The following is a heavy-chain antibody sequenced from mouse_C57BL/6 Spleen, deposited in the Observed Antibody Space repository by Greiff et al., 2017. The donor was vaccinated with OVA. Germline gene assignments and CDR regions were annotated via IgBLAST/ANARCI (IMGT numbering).Heavy chain of an antibody. J-gene: IGHJ1*03. Sequence: QVQLQQSGAELVKPGASVKMSCKASGYTFTSYWITWVKQRPGQGLEWIGDIYPGSGSTNYNEKFKSKATLTVDTSSSTAYMQLSSLTSEDSAVYYCARGPPLYYYGSSHYWYFDVWGTGTTVTVSS. CDR1: GYTFTSYW. CDR3: ARGPPLYYYGSSHYWYFDV. CDR2: IYPGSGST. D-gene: IGHD1-1*01. V-gene: IGHV1-55*01.